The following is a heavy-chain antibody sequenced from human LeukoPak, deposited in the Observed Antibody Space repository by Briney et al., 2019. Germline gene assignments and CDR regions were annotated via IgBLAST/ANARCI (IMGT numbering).Heavy chain of an antibody. Sequence: GGSLRLSCTASGFTFGDYAMSWVRQAPGKGLEWVGFIRSKAYGGTTEYAASVKGRFTISRDDSKSIAYLQMNSLKTEDTAVYYCTREIGSYYDSSGYYYRGYYYYYMDVWGKGTTVTVSS. D-gene: IGHD3-22*01. V-gene: IGHV3-49*04. J-gene: IGHJ6*03. CDR1: GFTFGDYA. CDR3: TREIGSYYDSSGYYYRGYYYYYMDV. CDR2: IRSKAYGGTT.